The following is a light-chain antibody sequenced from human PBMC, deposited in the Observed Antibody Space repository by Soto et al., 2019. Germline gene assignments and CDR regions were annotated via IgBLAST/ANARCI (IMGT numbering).Light chain of an antibody. CDR1: QSVSSSY. CDR2: GAS. V-gene: IGKV3-20*01. Sequence: EIVLTQSPGTLSLSPGERGTLSCRASQSVSSSYLAWYQQKPGQAPRLLIYGASTRATGIPDRFSGSGSGTDFTLTISRLEAEDFAVYYCQQYGSSPLTFGGGTKVDIK. J-gene: IGKJ4*01. CDR3: QQYGSSPLT.